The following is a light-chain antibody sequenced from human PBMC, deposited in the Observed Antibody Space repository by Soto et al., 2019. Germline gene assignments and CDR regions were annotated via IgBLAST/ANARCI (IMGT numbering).Light chain of an antibody. J-gene: IGKJ5*01. V-gene: IGKV3-20*01. CDR2: GAS. CDR1: QSVTSNY. CDR3: QHYGSPPIT. Sequence: IVLTQSPGTLSLSPGERATLSCRASQSVTSNYLAWYQQKPGQAPRLLVYGASSRATGISDRFSGSGSGTDFTLTISRLEPEDFAVYYCQHYGSPPITFGQGTRLEIK.